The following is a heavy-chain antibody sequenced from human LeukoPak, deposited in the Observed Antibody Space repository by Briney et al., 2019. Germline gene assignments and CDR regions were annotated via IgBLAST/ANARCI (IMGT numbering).Heavy chain of an antibody. CDR3: ARVAVAGYFDY. D-gene: IGHD6-19*01. J-gene: IGHJ4*02. CDR1: GFTFSSYG. CDR2: LTGDGGT. Sequence: GGSLRLSCAASGFTFSSYGINWVRQTPGKGLEWVSVLTGDGGTYYADSVKGRFTNSRDDSKNTLYLQMNSLRAEDTAVYYCARVAVAGYFDYWGQGTLVTVSS. V-gene: IGHV3-23*01.